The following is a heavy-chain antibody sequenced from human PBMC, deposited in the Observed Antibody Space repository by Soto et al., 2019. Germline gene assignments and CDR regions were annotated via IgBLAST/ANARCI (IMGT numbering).Heavy chain of an antibody. CDR1: GYTFTSYY. J-gene: IGHJ1*01. V-gene: IGHV1-46*03. D-gene: IGHD4-17*01. CDR3: ARDQSMVTTFPAEYFQH. Sequence: GASVKVSCKASGYTFTSYYMHWVRQAPGQGLEWMGIINPSGGSTSYAQKFQGRVTMTRDTSTSTVYMELSSLRSEDTAVYYCARDQSMVTTFPAEYFQHWGQGTLVTVSS. CDR2: INPSGGST.